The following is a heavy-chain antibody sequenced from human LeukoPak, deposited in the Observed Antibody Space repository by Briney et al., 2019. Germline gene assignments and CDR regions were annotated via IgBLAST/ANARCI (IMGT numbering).Heavy chain of an antibody. D-gene: IGHD2-15*01. CDR1: GSTFSNYG. CDR2: ISSDGKDT. CDR3: ATLLLYCSGGTCYSDY. V-gene: IGHV3-30*03. J-gene: IGHJ4*02. Sequence: TGGSLRLSCAGSGSTFSNYGMHWVRQAPGKGLEWVAVISSDGKDTYYADSVKGRFTISRDNSKNTLYLQMNSLRPEDTAVYYCATLLLYCSGGTCYSDYWGQGTLVTVSS.